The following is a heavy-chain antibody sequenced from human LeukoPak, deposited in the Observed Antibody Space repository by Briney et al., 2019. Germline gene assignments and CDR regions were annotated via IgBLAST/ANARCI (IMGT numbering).Heavy chain of an antibody. CDR3: ARKVPAANDAFDI. V-gene: IGHV5-51*01. Sequence: GESLKISCKGSGYSFSNFWIAWVRQMPGKGLEWMGIIYSGDSDTRYSPSFQGQVTISADKSISTAYLQWSSLKASDTAMYYCARKVPAANDAFDIWGQGTMVTVSS. CDR2: IYSGDSDT. J-gene: IGHJ3*02. D-gene: IGHD2-2*01. CDR1: GYSFSNFW.